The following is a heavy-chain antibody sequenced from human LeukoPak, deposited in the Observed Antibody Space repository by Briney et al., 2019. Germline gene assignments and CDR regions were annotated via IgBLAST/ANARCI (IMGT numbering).Heavy chain of an antibody. CDR1: RFTFSSYG. J-gene: IGHJ4*02. Sequence: GGSLRLSCAASRFTFSSYGMHWVRQAPGKGLEWVSYISTSSSTIYYADSVKGRFTISRDNAKNSLYLQMNSLRDEDTAVYYCATFGQCTNWGQGTLVTVSS. V-gene: IGHV3-48*02. CDR2: ISTSSSTI. CDR3: ATFGQCTN. D-gene: IGHD1-1*01.